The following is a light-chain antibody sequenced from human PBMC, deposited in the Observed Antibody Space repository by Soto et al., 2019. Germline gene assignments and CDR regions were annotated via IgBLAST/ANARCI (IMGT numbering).Light chain of an antibody. V-gene: IGKV3-15*01. CDR1: QSISNS. CDR3: QQYNNLPLT. CDR2: SAS. Sequence: MTQSPDTLSASPGERGTITCRASQSISNSLAWYQRTPGKAPRLLIYSASTRDTGIPERFSGSGSGTEFTLTISSLQSEDFAAYFCQQYNNLPLTFGGGTKVDI. J-gene: IGKJ4*01.